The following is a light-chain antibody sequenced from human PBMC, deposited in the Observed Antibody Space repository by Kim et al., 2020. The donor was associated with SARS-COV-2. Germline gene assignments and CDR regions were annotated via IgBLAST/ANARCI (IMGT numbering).Light chain of an antibody. Sequence: PGQCVTISCSGSPATIGGNSVPWYLQLPGTAPKLLIYDNNRRPSGVPARFSGSKSGSSASLAISGVQSEDEAHYYCAAWDDSLNGVVFGGGTQLTVL. CDR1: PATIGGNS. CDR2: DNN. V-gene: IGLV1-44*01. CDR3: AAWDDSLNGVV. J-gene: IGLJ3*02.